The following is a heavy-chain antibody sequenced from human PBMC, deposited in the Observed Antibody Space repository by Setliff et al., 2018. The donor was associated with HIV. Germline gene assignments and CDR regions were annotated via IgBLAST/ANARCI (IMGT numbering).Heavy chain of an antibody. CDR3: ARGRSCVSDWCYVYYYYYYGMDV. V-gene: IGHV4-34*01. D-gene: IGHD2-21*01. CDR1: GWDLTNHY. Sequence: SETLSLTCAAYGWDLTNHYWSWVRQAPGKGLEWIGEITDDGSGTYNPSLKSRVTISLDTSKKQITLQLTSVTAADTAVYYCARGRSCVSDWCYVYYYYYYGMDVWGRGTTVTVSS. J-gene: IGHJ6*02. CDR2: ITDDGSG.